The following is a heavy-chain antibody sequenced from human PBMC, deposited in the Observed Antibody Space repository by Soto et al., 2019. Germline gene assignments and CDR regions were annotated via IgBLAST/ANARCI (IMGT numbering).Heavy chain of an antibody. CDR1: GIILSDTW. D-gene: IGHD2-21*02. Sequence: GGSLRLSCAASGIILSDTWMNWVRQAPGKGLEWVARLESKESGGATDFASTVKGRFTISRDDSKNTLSLHMTSLEPEDTALYYCVAENHVTPYYFENWGRGALVTVSS. J-gene: IGHJ4*02. CDR3: VAENHVTPYYFEN. CDR2: LESKESGGAT. V-gene: IGHV3-15*04.